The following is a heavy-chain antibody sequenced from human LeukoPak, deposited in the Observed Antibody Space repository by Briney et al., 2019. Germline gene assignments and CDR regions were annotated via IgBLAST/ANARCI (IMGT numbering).Heavy chain of an antibody. J-gene: IGHJ4*02. Sequence: GGSLRLSRAASGITFTSAWMGWVRPAPGKGLEWVGRIKSKNDGGTTDYAAPVRGRFTISTDDSKITSYLQMNNLKIEDTAVYYCTTDGGITIRPLFDFWGQGTLVTVSS. CDR1: GITFTSAW. CDR3: TTDGGITIRPLFDF. V-gene: IGHV3-15*01. CDR2: IKSKNDGGTT. D-gene: IGHD1-14*01.